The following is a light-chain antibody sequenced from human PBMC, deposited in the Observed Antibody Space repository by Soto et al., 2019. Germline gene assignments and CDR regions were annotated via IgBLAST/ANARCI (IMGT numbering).Light chain of an antibody. CDR1: QSVDIN. J-gene: IGKJ1*01. CDR3: QQYRSWPRT. CDR2: GAS. V-gene: IGKV3-15*01. Sequence: EIVLTQSPATLSVSPGERVTLSCRASQSVDINLAWYQQKPGQAPRLLTYGASTRATDMPGRFSGRGAGAEFTLTISSLQSEDFAVYYCQQYRSWPRTFGQGTKVDVK.